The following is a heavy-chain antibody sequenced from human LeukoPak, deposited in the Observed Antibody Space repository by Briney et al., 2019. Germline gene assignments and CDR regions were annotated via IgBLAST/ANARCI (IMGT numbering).Heavy chain of an antibody. CDR1: GGSFSDYF. D-gene: IGHD5-18*01. CDR3: ARDNLDTAMVQDNWFDP. V-gene: IGHV4-34*01. J-gene: IGHJ5*02. Sequence: NPSETLSLACAVYGGSFSDYFWTRIRQPPGKGLEWIGEINHSGSTNYNPSLKSRVTISVDTSKKQFFLRLSSVTAADTAVYYCARDNLDTAMVQDNWFDPWGQGTLVTVSS. CDR2: INHSGST.